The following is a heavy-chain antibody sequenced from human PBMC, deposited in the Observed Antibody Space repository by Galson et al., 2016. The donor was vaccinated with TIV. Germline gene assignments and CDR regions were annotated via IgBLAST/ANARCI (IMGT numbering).Heavy chain of an antibody. V-gene: IGHV3-33*01. D-gene: IGHD2-21*02. CDR2: IRYDGSYQ. CDR1: GFTFNIYG. J-gene: IGHJ6*02. Sequence: SLRLSRAASGFTFNIYGMHWVRQAPGKGLEWVASIRYDGSYQNYVDSVKGRFTISRDNSKNTLYLRMNSLRVDDTAVYYCARPGLLQSYESGDNYYDYYYYGLDVWGQGTTVTVSS. CDR3: ARPGLLQSYESGDNYYDYYYYGLDV.